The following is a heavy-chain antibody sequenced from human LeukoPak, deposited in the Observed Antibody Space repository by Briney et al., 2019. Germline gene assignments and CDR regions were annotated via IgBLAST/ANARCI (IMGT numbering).Heavy chain of an antibody. Sequence: PGGSLRLSCTASGFTFSTYTMYWFRQAPGKGLEWVSEIYGSGSTTFYADSVKGRFTISRDNSKNTLYLQMNSLRAEDTAVYYCARELRPSDAFDIWGQGTMVTVSS. CDR1: GFTFSTYT. CDR2: IYGSGSTT. J-gene: IGHJ3*02. CDR3: ARELRPSDAFDI. V-gene: IGHV3-23*01. D-gene: IGHD1-26*01.